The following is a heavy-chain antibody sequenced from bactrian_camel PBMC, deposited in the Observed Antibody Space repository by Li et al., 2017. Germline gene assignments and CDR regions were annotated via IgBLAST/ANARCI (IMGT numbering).Heavy chain of an antibody. Sequence: HVQLVESGGGSVQAGGSLRLSCGTSAAVYADNCFGWFRQPPGKEREGVAGIDSGGGTRYADSVKGRFTFSKDNAEKILYLQMNSLKPEDTAMYYCASRPSYGPCDTSSYFTYWGHGTQVTVS. V-gene: IGHV3S53*01. CDR3: ASRPSYGPCDTSSYFTY. CDR1: AAVYADNC. J-gene: IGHJ4*01. CDR2: IDSGGGT. D-gene: IGHD2*01.